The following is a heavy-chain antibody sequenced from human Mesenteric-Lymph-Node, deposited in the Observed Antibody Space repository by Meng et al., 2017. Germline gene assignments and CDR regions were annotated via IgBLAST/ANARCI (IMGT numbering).Heavy chain of an antibody. J-gene: IGHJ6*02. Sequence: GESLKISCAASGFTFSSYAMSWVRQAPGKGLEWVSAIRGSGGSTYYADSVKGRFTISRVNSKNTLYLQMTSLRAEDTAIYYCARDTGAAVGDNCYGMDVWGQGTTVTVSS. CDR2: IRGSGGST. CDR1: GFTFSSYA. CDR3: ARDTGAAVGDNCYGMDV. D-gene: IGHD6-13*01. V-gene: IGHV3-23*01.